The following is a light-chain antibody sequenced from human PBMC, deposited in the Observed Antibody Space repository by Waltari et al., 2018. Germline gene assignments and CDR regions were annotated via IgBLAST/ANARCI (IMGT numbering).Light chain of an antibody. CDR3: QSYDDSLSGYV. J-gene: IGLJ1*01. V-gene: IGLV1-40*01. CDR2: GNN. Sequence: QSVLTQPPSVSGAPGPRVTISCTGSRSNIEAGFDVHGYQQLPGTAPKLLIYGNNNRPSGVPDRFSGSKSDTSASLAITGLQAEDEADYYCQSYDDSLSGYVFGTGTKVTVL. CDR1: RSNIEAGFD.